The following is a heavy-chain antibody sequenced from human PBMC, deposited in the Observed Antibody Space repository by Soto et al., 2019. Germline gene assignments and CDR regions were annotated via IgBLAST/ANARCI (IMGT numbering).Heavy chain of an antibody. CDR1: GFSLSTSGVG. Sequence: QITLKESGPTLVKPTQTLTLTCTFSGFSLSTSGVGVGWIRQPQGKALEWLALIYWDDDKRYSPSLKSRLTITKDTPKNHVVLTMTNMDPVDTATYYCAHYCSGGSCYGPPSDAFDIWGQGTMVTVSS. V-gene: IGHV2-5*02. J-gene: IGHJ3*02. D-gene: IGHD2-15*01. CDR3: AHYCSGGSCYGPPSDAFDI. CDR2: IYWDDDK.